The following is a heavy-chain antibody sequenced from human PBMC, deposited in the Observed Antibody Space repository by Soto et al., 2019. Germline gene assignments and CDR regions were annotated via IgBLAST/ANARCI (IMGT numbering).Heavy chain of an antibody. J-gene: IGHJ4*02. V-gene: IGHV3-21*01. CDR3: ARGEEDYGDYVGTDY. CDR1: GFTFSSYS. D-gene: IGHD4-17*01. Sequence: GGSLRLSCAASGFTFSSYSMNWVRQAPGKGLEWVSSISSSSSYIYYADSVKGRFTISRDNAKNSLYLQMNSLRAEDTAVYYCARGEEDYGDYVGTDYWGQGTLVTVSS. CDR2: ISSSSSYI.